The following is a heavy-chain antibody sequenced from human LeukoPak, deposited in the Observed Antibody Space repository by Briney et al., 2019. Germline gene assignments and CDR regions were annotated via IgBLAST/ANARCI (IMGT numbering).Heavy chain of an antibody. CDR3: ASGYSYDKPKTSDAFDI. D-gene: IGHD5-18*01. CDR2: INPNSGGT. V-gene: IGHV1-2*02. Sequence: ASVKVSCKASGYTFTGYYMHWVRQAPGQGLEWMGWINPNSGGTNYAQKFQGRVTMTRDTSISTAYMELSRLRSDDTAVYYCASGYSYDKPKTSDAFDIWGQGTMVTVSS. CDR1: GYTFTGYY. J-gene: IGHJ3*02.